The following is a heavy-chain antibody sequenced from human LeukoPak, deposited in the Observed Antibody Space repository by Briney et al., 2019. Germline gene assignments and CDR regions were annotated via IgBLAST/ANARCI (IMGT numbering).Heavy chain of an antibody. V-gene: IGHV4-59*05. CDR3: ARLGYTNDYFDY. Sequence: SETLSLTCTVSGGSISSYYWSWIRQPPGKGLEWIGSIYYSGSTYYNPSLKSRVTISVDTSKNQFSLKLSSVTAADTAVYYCARLGYTNDYFDYWGQGTLVTVSS. D-gene: IGHD5-24*01. CDR1: GGSISSYY. CDR2: IYYSGST. J-gene: IGHJ4*02.